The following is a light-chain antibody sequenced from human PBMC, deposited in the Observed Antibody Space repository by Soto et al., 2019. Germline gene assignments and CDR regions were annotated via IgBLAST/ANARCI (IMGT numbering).Light chain of an antibody. CDR2: DAS. CDR3: QQYQTYAT. J-gene: IGKJ5*01. CDR1: QSIRSL. V-gene: IGKV1-5*01. Sequence: SQSIRSLLAWYQQKPGKAPKALIYDASSLGSGVPSRFSGSGSGTEFTLTISSLQPDDFATYYCQQYQTYATFGQGTRLEIK.